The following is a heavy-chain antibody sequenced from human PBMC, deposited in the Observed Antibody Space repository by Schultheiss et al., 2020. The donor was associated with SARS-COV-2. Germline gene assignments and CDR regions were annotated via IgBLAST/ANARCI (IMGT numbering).Heavy chain of an antibody. J-gene: IGHJ6*02. CDR2: ISGSGGST. CDR1: GFTFSSYA. V-gene: IGHV3-23*01. Sequence: GESLKISCAASGFTFSSYAMSWVRQAPGKGLEWVSAISGSGGSTYYADSVKGRFTISRDNSKNTLYLQMNSLRAEDTAVYYCARDLYYYDSSGYFVYYYYGMDVWGQGTTVTVSS. CDR3: ARDLYYYDSSGYFVYYYYGMDV. D-gene: IGHD3-22*01.